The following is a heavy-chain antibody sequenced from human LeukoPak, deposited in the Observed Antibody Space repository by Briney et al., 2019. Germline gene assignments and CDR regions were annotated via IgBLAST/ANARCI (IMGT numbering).Heavy chain of an antibody. CDR1: GFTFSSYE. CDR3: ATTSIAAAVPGCFDY. V-gene: IGHV3-48*03. Sequence: GGSLRLSCEASGFTFSSYEMNWVRQAPGKGREWVSYISSSGKTIYYADSTKGRFTVSRGNAKNSLYLQMNSLRAEDTAVYYCATTSIAAAVPGCFDYWGQGTLVTVFS. D-gene: IGHD6-13*01. CDR2: ISSSGKTI. J-gene: IGHJ4*02.